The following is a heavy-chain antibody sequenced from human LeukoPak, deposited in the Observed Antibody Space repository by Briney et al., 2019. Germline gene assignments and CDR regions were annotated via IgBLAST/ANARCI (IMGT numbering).Heavy chain of an antibody. Sequence: GASVRVCCKASGYTVTPSYMHSVRRSPGQGLGGWGWINPNSGGTNYAQKFQGRVTMTRDTSISTAYMELSRLRSDDTAVYYCARDGSSSHGRDYYYMDVWGKGTTVTVSS. CDR3: ARDGSSSHGRDYYYMDV. V-gene: IGHV1-2*02. CDR2: INPNSGGT. J-gene: IGHJ6*03. D-gene: IGHD6-13*01. CDR1: GYTVTPSY.